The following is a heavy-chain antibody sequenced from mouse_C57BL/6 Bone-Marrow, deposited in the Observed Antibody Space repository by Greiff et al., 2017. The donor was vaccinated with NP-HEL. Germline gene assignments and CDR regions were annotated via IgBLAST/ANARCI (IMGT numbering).Heavy chain of an antibody. Sequence: EVQLQQSGPVLVKPGASVKMSCKASGYTFTDYYMNWVKQSHGKSLEWIGVINPYNGGTSYNQKFKGKATLTVDKSSSTAYMELNSLTSEDSAVYYCARGGNPFDYWGQGTTLTVSS. CDR2: INPYNGGT. J-gene: IGHJ2*01. V-gene: IGHV1-19*01. D-gene: IGHD2-1*01. CDR1: GYTFTDYY. CDR3: ARGGNPFDY.